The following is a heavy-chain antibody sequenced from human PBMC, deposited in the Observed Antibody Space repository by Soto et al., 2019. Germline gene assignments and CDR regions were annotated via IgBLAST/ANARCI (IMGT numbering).Heavy chain of an antibody. J-gene: IGHJ4*02. CDR3: ARDGIGGTVFRGYLDY. Sequence: HEQLVESGGGVVQPGTSLRLSCAVPGGIFHGYGMHWVRQAPGKGLEWVAIIRFDGSNEEYADSVKGRFTISRDNSKNTLYLQMNTLGAEDPAVYYCARDGIGGTVFRGYLDYWGRGTVVTVSS. CDR1: GGIFHGYG. CDR2: IRFDGSNE. D-gene: IGHD1-7*01. V-gene: IGHV3-33*01.